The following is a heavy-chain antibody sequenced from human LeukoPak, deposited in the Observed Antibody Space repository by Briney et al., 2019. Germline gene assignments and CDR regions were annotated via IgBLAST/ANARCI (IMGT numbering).Heavy chain of an antibody. CDR2: ISYDGSNK. J-gene: IGHJ4*02. V-gene: IGHV3-30-3*01. Sequence: GGSLRLSCAASGFTFSSYAMHWVRQAPGKGLEWVAVISYDGSNKYYADSVKGRFTISRDNSKNTLYLQMNSLRAEDTAVYYCAREPYSSGWYFSYYFDYWGQGTLVTVSS. CDR1: GFTFSSYA. CDR3: AREPYSSGWYFSYYFDY. D-gene: IGHD6-19*01.